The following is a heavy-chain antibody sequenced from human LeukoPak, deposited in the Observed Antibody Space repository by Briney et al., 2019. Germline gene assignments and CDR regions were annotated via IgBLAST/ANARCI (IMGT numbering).Heavy chain of an antibody. CDR1: GFTFDDYT. CDR2: ISWDGGST. CDR3: AKGGYGDYFDY. J-gene: IGHJ4*02. D-gene: IGHD4-17*01. V-gene: IGHV3-43*01. Sequence: GGSLRLSCAASGFTFDDYTMHWVRQAPGKGXXXXSLISWDGGSTYYADSVKGRFTISRDNSKNSLYLQMNSLRTEDTALYYCAKGGYGDYFDYWGQGTLVTVSS.